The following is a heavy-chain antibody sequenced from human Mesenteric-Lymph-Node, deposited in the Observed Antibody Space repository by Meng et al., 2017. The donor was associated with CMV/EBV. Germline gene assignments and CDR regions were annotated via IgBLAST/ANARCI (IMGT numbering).Heavy chain of an antibody. V-gene: IGHV1-2*02. CDR2: INPNSGDT. J-gene: IGHJ5*02. D-gene: IGHD2-2*02. CDR3: ARALDYCSSTSCYTGDWFDP. Sequence: ASVKVSCKASGYTFTAYHVHWVRQAPGQGLEWMGWINPNSGDTNYAQNFQGRVTMTRDTSISTAYMGLRSLRSDDTAVYYCARALDYCSSTSCYTGDWFDPWGQGTLVTVSS. CDR1: GYTFTAYH.